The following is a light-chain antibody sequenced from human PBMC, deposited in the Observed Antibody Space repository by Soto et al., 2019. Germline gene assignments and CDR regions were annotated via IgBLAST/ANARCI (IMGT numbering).Light chain of an antibody. V-gene: IGKV1-39*01. CDR3: PQADGYPTT. J-gene: IGKJ4*01. CDR1: QSISSY. CDR2: AAS. Sequence: DRPLTPSPASRSASIGDRVTITCRASQSISSYLNWYQQKPGKAPKLLIYAASSLQSGVPSRFSGGGSGTDFTLTIYSLQPEDFVTYYCPQADGYPTTFGGGTKVAI.